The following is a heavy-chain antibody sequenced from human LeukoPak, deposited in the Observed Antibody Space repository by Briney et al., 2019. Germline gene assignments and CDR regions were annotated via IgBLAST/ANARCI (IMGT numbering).Heavy chain of an antibody. D-gene: IGHD3-9*01. CDR3: AKSEEYYDILTGYYLVY. V-gene: IGHV3-23*01. CDR2: ISGSGGST. Sequence: GGSLRLSCAASGFTFSSYAMSWVRQAPGKGLEWVSAISGSGGSTYYADSVKGRFTISRDNSKNTLYLQMNSLRAEDTAVYYCAKSEEYYDILTGYYLVYWGQGTLVTVSS. CDR1: GFTFSSYA. J-gene: IGHJ4*02.